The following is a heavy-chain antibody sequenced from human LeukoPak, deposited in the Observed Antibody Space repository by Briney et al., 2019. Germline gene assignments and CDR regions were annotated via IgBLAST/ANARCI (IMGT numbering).Heavy chain of an antibody. Sequence: PSETLFLTCTVSGGSISSGGYYWSWIRQHPGKGLEWIGYIYYSGSTYYNPSLKSRVTISVDTSKNQFSLKLSSVTAADTAVYYCARVFPIAAAGYFDYWGQGTLVTVSS. V-gene: IGHV4-31*03. CDR3: ARVFPIAAAGYFDY. J-gene: IGHJ4*02. D-gene: IGHD6-13*01. CDR2: IYYSGST. CDR1: GGSISSGGYY.